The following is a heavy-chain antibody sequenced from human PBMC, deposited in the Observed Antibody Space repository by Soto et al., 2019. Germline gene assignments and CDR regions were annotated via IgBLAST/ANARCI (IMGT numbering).Heavy chain of an antibody. CDR2: ISSSGSTI. CDR1: GFTFSDYY. CDR3: ARATVTALPWFDP. D-gene: IGHD4-4*01. Sequence: GGSLGLSCAASGFTFSDYYMSWIRQAPGKGLEWVSYISSSGSTIYYADSVKGRFTISRDNAKNSLYLQMNSLRAEDTAVYYCARATVTALPWFDPWGQGTLVTVSS. V-gene: IGHV3-11*01. J-gene: IGHJ5*02.